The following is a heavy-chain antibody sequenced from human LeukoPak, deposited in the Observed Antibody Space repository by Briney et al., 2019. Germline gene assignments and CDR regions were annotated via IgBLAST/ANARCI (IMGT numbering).Heavy chain of an antibody. J-gene: IGHJ6*02. CDR1: GGSISSGGYY. D-gene: IGHD4-11*01. Sequence: SQTLSLTCTVSGGSISSGGYYWSWIRQHPGKGLEWIGYIYYSGSTYYNPSLKSRVTISVDTSKNQFSLKLSSVTAADTAVYYCASHTTVTTPHYCYGMDVWGQGTTVTVSS. CDR2: IYYSGST. V-gene: IGHV4-31*03. CDR3: ASHTTVTTPHYCYGMDV.